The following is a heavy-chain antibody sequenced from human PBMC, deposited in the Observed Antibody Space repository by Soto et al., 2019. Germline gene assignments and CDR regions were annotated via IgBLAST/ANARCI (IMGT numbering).Heavy chain of an antibody. CDR2: IYPGDSDT. Sequence: GESLKISCKGSGYSFSSYWIGWVRQMPGKGLEWMGIIYPGDSDTRYSPSFQGQVTISADKSISTAYLQWSSLKASDTAMYYCASTSSAGKYYYGMYVWGQGNTVPFSS. CDR1: GYSFSSYW. CDR3: ASTSSAGKYYYGMYV. V-gene: IGHV5-51*01. J-gene: IGHJ6*02. D-gene: IGHD6-13*01.